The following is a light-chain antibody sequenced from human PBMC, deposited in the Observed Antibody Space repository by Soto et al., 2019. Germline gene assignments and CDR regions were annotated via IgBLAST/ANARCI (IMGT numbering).Light chain of an antibody. Sequence: DIQMTQSPSSLSVSEGDRVTITCRASQGIDNRLAWYQQNRGNAPKLLIYAASTLQAAVVSRFRGRGSGTDFTLTISSLQPEDVATYYCQQYNSAPFTFGRGTRLEIK. J-gene: IGKJ5*01. CDR2: AAS. V-gene: IGKV1-27*01. CDR3: QQYNSAPFT. CDR1: QGIDNR.